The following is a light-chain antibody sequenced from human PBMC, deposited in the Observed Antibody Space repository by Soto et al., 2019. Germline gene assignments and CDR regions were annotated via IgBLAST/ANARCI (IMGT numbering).Light chain of an antibody. J-gene: IGKJ1*01. Sequence: EIVMTQSPATLSVSPGEGATLSCRASQSVSSSYLAWYQQKPGQAPRLLIYDASNRATGIPSRFSGIWSGTNFTLIISRLQTEDLAVYYCQKYGSSPWTFGQGTKVDIK. V-gene: IGKV3-20*01. CDR2: DAS. CDR1: QSVSSSY. CDR3: QKYGSSPWT.